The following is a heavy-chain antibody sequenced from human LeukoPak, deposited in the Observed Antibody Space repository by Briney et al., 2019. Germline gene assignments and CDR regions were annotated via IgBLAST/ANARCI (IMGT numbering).Heavy chain of an antibody. CDR2: INPNSGGT. V-gene: IGHV1-2*06. D-gene: IGHD3-10*01. Sequence: ASVKVSCKASGYTFTGYCMHWVRQAPGQGLEWMGRINPNSGGTNYAQKFQGRVTMTRDTSISTAYMELSRLRSDDTAVYYCARARGSDPGRSGLYHYKELLGKGTKV. J-gene: IGHJ6*03. CDR3: ARARGSDPGRSGLYHYKEL. CDR1: GYTFTGYC.